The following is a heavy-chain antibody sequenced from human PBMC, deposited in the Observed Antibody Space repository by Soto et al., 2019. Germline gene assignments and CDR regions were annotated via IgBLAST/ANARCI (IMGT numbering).Heavy chain of an antibody. D-gene: IGHD2-15*01. CDR3: AREQAAKGYYYYYYGMDV. CDR1: GGTFSSYA. Sequence: ALVKVSCKASGGTFSSYAISWVRQAPGQGLEWMGGIIPIFGTANYAQKFQGRVTITADESTSTAYMELSSLRSEDTAVYYCAREQAAKGYYYYYYGMDVWGQGTTVTVSS. J-gene: IGHJ6*02. V-gene: IGHV1-69*13. CDR2: IIPIFGTA.